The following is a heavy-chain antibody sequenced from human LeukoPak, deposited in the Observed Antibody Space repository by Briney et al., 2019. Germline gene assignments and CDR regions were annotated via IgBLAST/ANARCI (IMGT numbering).Heavy chain of an antibody. CDR3: ARDRTIWAGFPLDF. D-gene: IGHD3/OR15-3a*01. V-gene: IGHV3-33*01. CDR1: GFTFSNYG. CDR2: IWYDGTNK. J-gene: IGHJ4*02. Sequence: GGSLRLSCAASGFTFSNYGMHWVRQAPGKGLEWVAVIWYDGTNKYFADSVKGRFTISRDNSKNMVYLQMDSLGAEDTAVYYCARDRTIWAGFPLDFWGQGNLVTVSS.